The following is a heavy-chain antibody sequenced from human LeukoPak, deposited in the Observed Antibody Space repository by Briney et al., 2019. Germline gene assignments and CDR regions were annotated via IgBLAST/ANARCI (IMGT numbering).Heavy chain of an antibody. CDR1: GFTFSSYA. D-gene: IGHD2-15*01. CDR2: ISGSGGST. Sequence: GGSLRLSCAASGFTFSSYAMTWVRQAPGKGVEWVSTISGSGGSTYYAASFKARFTISKDNSKNTLYLQMNSLRAEDTAVYYCAKDEYCSGGSCYSLPNNWFDPWGQGTLVTVSS. CDR3: AKDEYCSGGSCYSLPNNWFDP. J-gene: IGHJ5*02. V-gene: IGHV3-23*01.